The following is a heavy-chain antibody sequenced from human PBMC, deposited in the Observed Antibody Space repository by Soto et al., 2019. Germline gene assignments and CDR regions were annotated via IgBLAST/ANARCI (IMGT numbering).Heavy chain of an antibody. V-gene: IGHV3-23*01. Sequence: EVQLLESGGGLVQPGGSLRLSCAASGFTFSSYAMSWVRQAPGKGLEWVSAISGSGGSTYYADSVKGRFTFSRDNSKNTLQLQMNSLRAEDTAVYYCAKDPGDIVVVGRVLYYYGMDVWGQGTPVTVSS. CDR2: ISGSGGST. CDR3: AKDPGDIVVVGRVLYYYGMDV. J-gene: IGHJ6*02. CDR1: GFTFSSYA. D-gene: IGHD2-2*01.